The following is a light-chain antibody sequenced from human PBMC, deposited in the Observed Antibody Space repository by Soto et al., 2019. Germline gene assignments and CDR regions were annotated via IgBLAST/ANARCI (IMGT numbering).Light chain of an antibody. V-gene: IGKV1-9*01. CDR2: AAS. CDR3: QQLNSYPRT. CDR1: QGISSY. J-gene: IGKJ1*01. Sequence: IQLTQSPSSLSASVGDRVTITCRASQGISSYLAWYQQKPGKAPKLLIYAASTLQSGVPSRFNGSGSGTDFTLTIRSLQPEDFETYYCQQLNSYPRTFGQGTKVEIK.